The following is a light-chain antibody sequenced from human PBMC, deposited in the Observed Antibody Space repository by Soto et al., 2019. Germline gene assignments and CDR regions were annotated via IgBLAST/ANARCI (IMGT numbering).Light chain of an antibody. J-gene: IGKJ1*01. CDR1: QSISDC. Sequence: DIQMTQSPSTLSASVGDRVTITCRASQSISDCLAWYQQKPGKAPKLLIYKASSLESGVPSRFSGSGSGTEFTLTISILQPDDFATYYCQQYNSYSETFGQGTKVEVK. CDR2: KAS. V-gene: IGKV1-5*03. CDR3: QQYNSYSET.